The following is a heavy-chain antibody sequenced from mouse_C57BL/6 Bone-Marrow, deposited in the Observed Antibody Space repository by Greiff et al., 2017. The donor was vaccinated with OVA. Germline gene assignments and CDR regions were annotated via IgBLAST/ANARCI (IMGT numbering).Heavy chain of an antibody. CDR1: GYTFTNYW. V-gene: IGHV1-63*01. J-gene: IGHJ1*03. Sequence: VQGVESGAELVRPGTSVKMSCKASGYTFTNYWLGWAKQRPGHGLEWIGDIYPGGGYTNYNEKFKGKATLTADKSSSTAYMQFSRLTSEDSAIYYCARYYCSSYDWYFDFWGTGTTVTVSS. D-gene: IGHD1-1*01. CDR2: IYPGGGYT. CDR3: ARYYCSSYDWYFDF.